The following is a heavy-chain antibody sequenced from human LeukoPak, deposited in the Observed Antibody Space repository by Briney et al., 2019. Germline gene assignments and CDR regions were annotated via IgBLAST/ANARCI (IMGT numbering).Heavy chain of an antibody. CDR1: GGTFSSYA. V-gene: IGHV1-69*13. CDR2: IIPIFGTA. Sequence: ASVKVSCKASGGTFSSYAISWVRQAPGQGLEWMGGIIPIFGTANYAQKFQGRVTITADESTSTARMELSSLRSEDTAVYYCAREGGHYYDSSGYYSAWGQGTLVTVSS. CDR3: AREGGHYYDSSGYYSA. J-gene: IGHJ5*02. D-gene: IGHD3-22*01.